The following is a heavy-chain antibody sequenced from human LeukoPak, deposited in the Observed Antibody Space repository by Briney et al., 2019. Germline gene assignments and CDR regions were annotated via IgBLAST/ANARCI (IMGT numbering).Heavy chain of an antibody. V-gene: IGHV3-21*01. J-gene: IGHJ4*02. CDR1: GFTFSTYR. D-gene: IGHD3-10*01. Sequence: GSLRLSCAASGFTFSTYRMDWVRQAPGKGLEWVSSISYSSSYIYYADSVTGRFTISRDNAKNSLFLQMNTLRAEDTAVYYCARGDGSGTQGYFDYWGQGTLVTVSS. CDR3: ARGDGSGTQGYFDY. CDR2: ISYSSSYI.